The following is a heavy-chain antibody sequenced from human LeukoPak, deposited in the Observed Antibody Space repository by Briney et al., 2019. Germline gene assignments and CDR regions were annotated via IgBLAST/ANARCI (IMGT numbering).Heavy chain of an antibody. CDR3: ARERVPYSASPLDN. Sequence: GGSLRLSWAASGFTFSSYWRTWVRQAPGKGLEWVANIKQDGSEKYNVDSVKGRFTVSRDNAKNSLYLQMNSLRAEDTAVYYCARERVPYSASPLDNWGQGTLVTVSS. D-gene: IGHD6-13*01. J-gene: IGHJ4*02. CDR2: IKQDGSEK. V-gene: IGHV3-7*01. CDR1: GFTFSSYW.